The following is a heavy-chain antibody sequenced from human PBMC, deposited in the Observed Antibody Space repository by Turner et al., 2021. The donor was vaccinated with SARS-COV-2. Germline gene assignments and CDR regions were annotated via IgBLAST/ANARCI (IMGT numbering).Heavy chain of an antibody. CDR3: ARVNYGGVTVRDYYSYYGMDV. Sequence: QVQLQQWGAWLLKPSETLSLNCASYGGSFSGYYWSWIRQSPGKGLEWIGEISHSVSTTYNPSLKSRVTLSVDRSKIQFSLRLSSVTAADTAVYDCARVNYGGVTVRDYYSYYGMDVWGQGTTVTVS. J-gene: IGHJ6*02. V-gene: IGHV4-34*01. CDR1: GGSFSGYY. CDR2: ISHSVST. D-gene: IGHD2-21*02.